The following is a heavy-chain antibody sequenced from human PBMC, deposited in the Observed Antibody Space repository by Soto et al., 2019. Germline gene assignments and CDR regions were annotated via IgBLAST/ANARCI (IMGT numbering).Heavy chain of an antibody. Sequence: QVQLVESGGGVVQPGRSLRLSCAASGFTFSSYGMHWVRQAPGKGLEWVAVISYDGSDQYYADSLKGRFAISRDNSKNTLDLQMNSLRAEDTAVYYCAKDLNWNYVFSRDYGMDVWGQGITVTVSS. V-gene: IGHV3-30*18. D-gene: IGHD1-7*01. CDR3: AKDLNWNYVFSRDYGMDV. CDR2: ISYDGSDQ. J-gene: IGHJ6*02. CDR1: GFTFSSYG.